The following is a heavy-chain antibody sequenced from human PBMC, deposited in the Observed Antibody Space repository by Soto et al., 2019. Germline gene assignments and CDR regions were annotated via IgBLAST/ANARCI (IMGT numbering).Heavy chain of an antibody. CDR3: ARGAKDHRVYYYYGMDV. V-gene: IGHV3-30-3*01. D-gene: IGHD5-12*01. CDR2: ISYDGSNK. J-gene: IGHJ6*02. CDR1: GFTFSSYA. Sequence: GGSLRLSCAASGFTFSSYAMHWVRQAPGKGLEWVAVISYDGSNKYYADSVKGRFTISRDNSKNTLYLQMNSLRTEDTAVYYCARGAKDHRVYYYYGMDVWGQGTTVNVSS.